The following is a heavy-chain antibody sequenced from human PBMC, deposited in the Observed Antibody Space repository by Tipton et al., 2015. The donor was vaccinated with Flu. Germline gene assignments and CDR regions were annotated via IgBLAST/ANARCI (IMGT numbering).Heavy chain of an antibody. D-gene: IGHD4-17*01. CDR3: ARERGDYVGHYFDY. J-gene: IGHJ4*02. Sequence: TLSLTCTVSGGSISSCGYYWGWFRQPPGRGLEWIGTIYYSGSTFYNPSLKSRVSISVDTSKNQFSLKLSSVTAADTAVYYCARERGDYVGHYFDYWGQGTLVTVSS. CDR2: IYYSGST. V-gene: IGHV4-39*07. CDR1: GGSISSCGYY.